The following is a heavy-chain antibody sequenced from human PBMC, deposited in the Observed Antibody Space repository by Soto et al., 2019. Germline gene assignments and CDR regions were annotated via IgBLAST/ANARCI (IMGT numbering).Heavy chain of an antibody. V-gene: IGHV4-31*03. J-gene: IGHJ5*02. CDR3: ASYITMVRGVIIEKNWFDP. D-gene: IGHD3-10*01. CDR2: IYYSGRT. Sequence: QVQLQESGPGLVKPSQTLSLTCTVSGGSISSGGYYWSWIRQHPGKVLEWIGYIYYSGRTYYNPPLKSRVTLSVDTSKNQLSLKLSSVTAADTAVYYCASYITMVRGVIIEKNWFDPWGQGTLVTVSS. CDR1: GGSISSGGYY.